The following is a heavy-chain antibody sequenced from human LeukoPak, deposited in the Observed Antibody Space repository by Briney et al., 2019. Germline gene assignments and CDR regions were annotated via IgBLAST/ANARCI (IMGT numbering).Heavy chain of an antibody. CDR1: GFTFTNYG. CDR2: ISSSSSTI. J-gene: IGHJ4*02. D-gene: IGHD3-16*02. Sequence: GGSLRLSCTASGFTFTNYGIHWVRQAPGKGLEWVSYISSSSSTIYYADSVKGRFTISRDNAKNSLYLQMNSLRAEDTAVYYCARAHHRRVYDYVWGSYPYWGQGTLVTVSS. CDR3: ARAHHRRVYDYVWGSYPY. V-gene: IGHV3-48*01.